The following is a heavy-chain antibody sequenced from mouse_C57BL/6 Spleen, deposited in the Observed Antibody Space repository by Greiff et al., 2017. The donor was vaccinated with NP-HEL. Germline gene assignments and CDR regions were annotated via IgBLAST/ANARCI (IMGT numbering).Heavy chain of an antibody. CDR3: ARRYYGSSYCAMDY. CDR2: ISSGSSTI. V-gene: IGHV5-17*01. J-gene: IGHJ4*01. Sequence: EVKLMESGGGLVKPGGSLKLSCAASGFTFSDYGMHWVRQAPEKGLEWVAYISSGSSTIYYADTVKGRFTISRDNAKNTLFLQMTSLRSEDTAMYYCARRYYGSSYCAMDYWGQGTSVTVSS. D-gene: IGHD1-1*01. CDR1: GFTFSDYG.